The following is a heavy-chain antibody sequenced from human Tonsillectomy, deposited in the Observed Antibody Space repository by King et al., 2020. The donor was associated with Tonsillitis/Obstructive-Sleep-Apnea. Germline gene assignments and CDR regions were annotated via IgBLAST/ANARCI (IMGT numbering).Heavy chain of an antibody. D-gene: IGHD2/OR15-2a*01. CDR1: GGTLSSYA. Sequence: VQLVQSGAEVKMPGSSVKVSCKASGGTLSSYAIAWVRQAPGQGLEWVGRIIPIVALANYAQKFQDRVTITADKSTSTDYMELSGLRSEDTAVYYCARVTGNTAVNWFDPWGQGNLVTVSS. V-gene: IGHV1-69*04. CDR2: IIPIVALA. J-gene: IGHJ5*02. CDR3: ARVTGNTAVNWFDP.